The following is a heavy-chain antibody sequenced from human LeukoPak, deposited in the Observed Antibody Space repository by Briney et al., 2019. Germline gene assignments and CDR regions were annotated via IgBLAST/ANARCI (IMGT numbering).Heavy chain of an antibody. J-gene: IGHJ3*02. D-gene: IGHD6-6*01. CDR3: AGDSSSSFAFDI. CDR1: GFTFSSSW. V-gene: IGHV3-7*03. CDR2: IKQDGSEK. Sequence: GGSLRLSCVASGFTFSSSWMSWVRRAPGKGLEWVANIKQDGSEKSYVESVRGRFTISRDNAKNSLYLQLNSLRAEDTALYYCAGDSSSSFAFDIWGQGTMVTVSS.